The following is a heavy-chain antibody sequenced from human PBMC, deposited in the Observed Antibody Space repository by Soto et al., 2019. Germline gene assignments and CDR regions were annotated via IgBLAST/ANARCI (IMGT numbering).Heavy chain of an antibody. CDR3: ARACPTYYYDSSGCLDY. D-gene: IGHD3-22*01. CDR2: ISYDGSNK. J-gene: IGHJ4*02. Sequence: GSLRLSCAASGFTFSSYAMHWVRQAPGKGLEWVAVISYDGSNKYYADSVKGRFTISRDNSKNTLYLQMNSLRAEDTAVYYCARACPTYYYDSSGCLDYWGQGTLVTVSS. CDR1: GFTFSSYA. V-gene: IGHV3-30-3*01.